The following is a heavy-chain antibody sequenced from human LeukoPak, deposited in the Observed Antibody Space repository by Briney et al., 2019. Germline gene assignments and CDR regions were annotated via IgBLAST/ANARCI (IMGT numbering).Heavy chain of an antibody. Sequence: PSETLSLTCTVSGGSISSGSYYWSWIRQPAGKGLEWIGRIYTSGSTNYNPSLKSRVTISVDTSKNQFSLKLSSVTAADTAVYYCARQNWNPMMEGLFDYWGQGTLVTVSS. V-gene: IGHV4-61*02. D-gene: IGHD1-1*01. CDR1: GGSISSGSYY. J-gene: IGHJ4*02. CDR2: IYTSGST. CDR3: ARQNWNPMMEGLFDY.